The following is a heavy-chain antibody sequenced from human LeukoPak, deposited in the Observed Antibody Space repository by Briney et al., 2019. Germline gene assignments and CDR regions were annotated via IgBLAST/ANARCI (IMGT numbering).Heavy chain of an antibody. CDR2: IYHRGNS. V-gene: IGHV4-59*01. Sequence: SETLSLTCSVSGGSINNYYWSWIRQPPGKGLEWIGYIYHRGNSNYNPSLKSRVAMSADTSKNQFSLRLSSVTAADTAVYYCARGFRQQLVTGWFDPWGQGTLVTVSS. CDR3: ARGFRQQLVTGWFDP. D-gene: IGHD6-13*01. CDR1: GGSINNYY. J-gene: IGHJ5*02.